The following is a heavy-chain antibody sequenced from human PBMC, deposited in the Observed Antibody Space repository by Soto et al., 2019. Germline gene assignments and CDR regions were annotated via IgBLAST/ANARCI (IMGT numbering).Heavy chain of an antibody. Sequence: QVQLVQSGAEVKKPGSSVKVSCKASGGTFSSYAISWVRQAPGQGLEWMGGIIPIFGTANYAQKFQGRVTITADKSTSTAYMELSSLRSEDTAVYYCARVVRRPVAGIYYFDYWGQGTLVTVSS. CDR3: ARVVRRPVAGIYYFDY. D-gene: IGHD6-19*01. CDR1: GGTFSSYA. V-gene: IGHV1-69*06. CDR2: IIPIFGTA. J-gene: IGHJ4*02.